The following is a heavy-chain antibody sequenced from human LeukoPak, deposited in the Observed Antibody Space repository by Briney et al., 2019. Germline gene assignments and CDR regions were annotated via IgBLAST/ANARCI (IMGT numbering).Heavy chain of an antibody. V-gene: IGHV3-7*01. CDR1: GFTFSRFW. CDR3: AGPPSRYDPVGP. CDR2: IKQGGNEK. D-gene: IGHD3-16*01. J-gene: IGHJ5*02. Sequence: GGSLRLSCAASGFTFSRFWMTWVRQAPGKRLEWVAHIKQGGNEKYYADSVKGRFTISRDDAKSSLYLEMTNVRGDDTAMYYCAGPPSRYDPVGPWGQGTLVTVSS.